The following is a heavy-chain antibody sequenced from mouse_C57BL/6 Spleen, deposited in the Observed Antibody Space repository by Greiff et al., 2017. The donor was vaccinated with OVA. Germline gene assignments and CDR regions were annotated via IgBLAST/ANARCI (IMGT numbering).Heavy chain of an antibody. CDR2: ISSGGDYL. CDR1: GFTFSSYA. V-gene: IGHV5-9-1*02. J-gene: IGHJ4*01. CDR3: TKLRQGDAMDY. Sequence: EVMLVESGEGLVKPGGSLKLSCAASGFTFSSYAMSWVRQTPEKRLEWVAYISSGGDYLYYADTVKGRFTISRDNARNTLYLQMSSLKSEDTAMYYCTKLRQGDAMDYWGQGTSVTVSS. D-gene: IGHD2-4*01.